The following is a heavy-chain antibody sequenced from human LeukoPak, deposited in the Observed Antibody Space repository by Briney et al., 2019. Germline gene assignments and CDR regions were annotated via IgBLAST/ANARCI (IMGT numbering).Heavy chain of an antibody. D-gene: IGHD3-16*01. CDR1: GGSISTYY. CDR3: ARDQFWGGEPDAFDI. V-gene: IGHV4-59*01. Sequence: PSEALSLTCTVSGGSISTYYWSWIRQPPGKGLEWIGYIFNSGSTNYNPSFKGRVTISVDTSKNQLSLSLTSVTAADTAVYYCARDQFWGGEPDAFDIWGQGTLVRVSS. J-gene: IGHJ3*02. CDR2: IFNSGST.